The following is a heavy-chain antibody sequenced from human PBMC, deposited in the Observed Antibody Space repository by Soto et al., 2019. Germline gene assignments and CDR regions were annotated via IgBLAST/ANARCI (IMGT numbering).Heavy chain of an antibody. CDR2: VVPMFGIP. J-gene: IGHJ6*02. D-gene: IGHD5-18*01. V-gene: IGHV1-69*12. CDR1: GDTFISYA. Sequence: QVQLVQSGAEVKKSGSSVKVSCKSSGDTFISYAISWVRQAPGQGLEWMGGVVPMFGIPNYAQKFQGRVTIIADESTSTAYLELSSLTTEYTAVYYCVRDGSTVETAMVSPYFYGMDIWGQGTTVTVSS. CDR3: VRDGSTVETAMVSPYFYGMDI.